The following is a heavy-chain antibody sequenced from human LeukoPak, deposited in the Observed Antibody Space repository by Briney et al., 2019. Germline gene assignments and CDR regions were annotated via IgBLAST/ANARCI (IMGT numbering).Heavy chain of an antibody. CDR2: INWNGGST. D-gene: IGHD4-17*01. CDR3: AREGLREYYYYYMDV. J-gene: IGHJ6*03. CDR1: GFTFDDYG. Sequence: SAGSLRLSCAASGFTFDDYGTSWVRQAPGKGLEWTSGINWNGGSTAYADSVKGRFTISRDNAKDSLYLQMNSLRAEDTALYYCAREGLREYYYYYMDVWGKGTTVTVSS. V-gene: IGHV3-20*04.